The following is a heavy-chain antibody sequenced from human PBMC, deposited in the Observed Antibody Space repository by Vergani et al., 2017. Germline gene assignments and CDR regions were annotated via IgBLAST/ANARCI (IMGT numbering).Heavy chain of an antibody. J-gene: IGHJ3*02. Sequence: EVQLVESGGGLVQPGGSLRLSCAASGFTFSSYEMNWVRQAPGKGLEWVSYISSSGSTIYYADSVKGRFPISRDNAKNSLYLQMNSLRAEDTAVYYCAGDTAGGHGDAFDIWGQGTMVTVSS. V-gene: IGHV3-48*03. D-gene: IGHD5-12*01. CDR1: GFTFSSYE. CDR3: AGDTAGGHGDAFDI. CDR2: ISSSGSTI.